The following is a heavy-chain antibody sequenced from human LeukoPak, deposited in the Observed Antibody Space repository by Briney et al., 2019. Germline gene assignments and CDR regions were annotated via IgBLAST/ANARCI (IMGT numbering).Heavy chain of an antibody. Sequence: ASVTVSCKASGYSFTCYYIHWLRQPPGQGLEWMGWTNPNSGGTNNAHKFQGRVTMTRDRYITTAYMELNRQRLDAEDVYVLSREGRGWAFDGWGTGTMVTVS. V-gene: IGHV1-2*02. D-gene: IGHD2-15*01. J-gene: IGHJ3*01. CDR1: GYSFTCYY. CDR2: TNPNSGGT. CDR3: SREGRGWAFDG.